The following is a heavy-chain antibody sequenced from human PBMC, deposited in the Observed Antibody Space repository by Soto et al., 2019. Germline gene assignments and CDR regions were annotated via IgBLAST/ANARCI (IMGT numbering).Heavy chain of an antibody. CDR1: GVSVNSGTDY. CDR3: ARFRWLSEYDIWTGYYICDL. CDR2: TSNSGSA. D-gene: IGHD3-9*01. Sequence: SETLSLACTVSGVSVNSGTDYWTWIRQPPGKGLEWSGYTSNSGSAKYNPARKSRGTITTDTSTAHFSLKLTSVTAADTAVYYCARFRWLSEYDIWTGYYICDLWGRGTLGTVSP. J-gene: IGHJ4*02. V-gene: IGHV4-61*03.